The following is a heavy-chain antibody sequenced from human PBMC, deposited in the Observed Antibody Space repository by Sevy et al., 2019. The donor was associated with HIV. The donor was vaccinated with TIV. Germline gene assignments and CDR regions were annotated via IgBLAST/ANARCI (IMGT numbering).Heavy chain of an antibody. CDR2: ISSSSSYI. D-gene: IGHD3-9*01. Sequence: GGALRLSCAASGFTFSSYSMNWVRQAPGKGLEWVSSISSSSSYIYYADSLKGRFTTSRDNAKNSLYLQMNSLRAEDTAVYYCARDEYYDILTGYPSYFDYWGQGTLVTVSS. CDR1: GFTFSSYS. CDR3: ARDEYYDILTGYPSYFDY. J-gene: IGHJ4*02. V-gene: IGHV3-21*01.